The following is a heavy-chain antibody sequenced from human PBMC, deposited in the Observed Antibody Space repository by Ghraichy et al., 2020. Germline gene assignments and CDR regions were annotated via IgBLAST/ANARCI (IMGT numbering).Heavy chain of an antibody. D-gene: IGHD1-26*01. J-gene: IGHJ6*02. Sequence: GGSLRLSCAASGFTFSNYAMSWVRQAPGKGLEWVSAISGSGGSTYYADSVKGRFTISRDNSKNTLYLQMNSLRAEDTAVYYCAKDASGSYHRTYYYYGMDGWGQGTTVTVSS. CDR2: ISGSGGST. CDR3: AKDASGSYHRTYYYYGMDG. CDR1: GFTFSNYA. V-gene: IGHV3-23*01.